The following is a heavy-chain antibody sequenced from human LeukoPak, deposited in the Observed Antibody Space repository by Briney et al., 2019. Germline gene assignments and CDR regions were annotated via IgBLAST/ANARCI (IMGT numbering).Heavy chain of an antibody. Sequence: HPGGSLRLSCAASGFTFSSYSMNWVRQAPGKGLEWVSGISWNSGSIGYADSVKGRFTISRDNAKNSLYLQMNSLRAEDMALYYCAKGQDYDILTGYIDYWGQGTLVTVSS. V-gene: IGHV3-9*03. D-gene: IGHD3-9*01. CDR1: GFTFSSYS. CDR3: AKGQDYDILTGYIDY. J-gene: IGHJ4*02. CDR2: ISWNSGSI.